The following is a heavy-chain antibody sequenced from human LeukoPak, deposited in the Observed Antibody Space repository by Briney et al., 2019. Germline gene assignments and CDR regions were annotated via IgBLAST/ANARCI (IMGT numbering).Heavy chain of an antibody. CDR1: GFTFSSYA. D-gene: IGHD3-22*01. V-gene: IGHV3-23*01. CDR3: AKDLDYYDSSGYYGPAFDI. CDR2: ISGSGGST. J-gene: IGHJ3*02. Sequence: GGSLRLSCAASGFTFSSYAMSWVRQAPGKGLEWVSAISGSGGSTYYADSVKGRFTISRDNSKNTLYLQMNSLRAEDTAVYYCAKDLDYYDSSGYYGPAFDIWGQGTMVTVSS.